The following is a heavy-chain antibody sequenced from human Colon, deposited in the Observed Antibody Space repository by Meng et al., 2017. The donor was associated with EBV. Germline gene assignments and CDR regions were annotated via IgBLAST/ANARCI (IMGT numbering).Heavy chain of an antibody. J-gene: IGHJ5*02. Sequence: ESGPDLVEPSQTLSLSCTVPRGSISSGDYYCSWIGQPPGKGLEWIRYIYYSGSTYSNASLKSRVTISIDRSKNQFSLKLSSGTAADTAVYYCARDRKHYGERGWFDPWGQGTLVTVSS. V-gene: IGHV4-30-4*01. CDR1: RGSISSGDYY. D-gene: IGHD4-17*01. CDR2: IYYSGST. CDR3: ARDRKHYGERGWFDP.